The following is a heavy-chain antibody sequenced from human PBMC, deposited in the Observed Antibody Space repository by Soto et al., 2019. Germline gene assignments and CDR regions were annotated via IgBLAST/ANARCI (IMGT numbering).Heavy chain of an antibody. V-gene: IGHV6-1*01. CDR3: ERDSVRQQLAYYFAY. CDR1: GESVSSNSAA. Sequence: SQTLSLTCAISGESVSSNSAAWNWIRQSPSRGLEWLGRTYYRSKWYNDYAVSVKSRITINPDTSKNQFSLQLNSVTPEDTAVYYCERDSVRQQLAYYFAYWAQGTLVPVSS. CDR2: TYYRSKWYN. D-gene: IGHD6-13*01. J-gene: IGHJ4*02.